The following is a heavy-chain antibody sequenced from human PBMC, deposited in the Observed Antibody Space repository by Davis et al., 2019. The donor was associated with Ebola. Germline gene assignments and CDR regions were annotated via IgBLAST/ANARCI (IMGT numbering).Heavy chain of an antibody. CDR2: INPHNGNT. CDR1: GYTFTSYG. CDR3: ARGGYCSGGSCYFFDY. V-gene: IGHV1-18*04. D-gene: IGHD2-15*01. Sequence: ASVKVSCKASGYTFTSYGITWVRQAPGQGLEWMGWINPHNGNTNYAQNVQGRVTMTTDTSTSTAYMEVGILRSDDTAVYYCARGGYCSGGSCYFFDYWGQGTLVTVSS. J-gene: IGHJ4*02.